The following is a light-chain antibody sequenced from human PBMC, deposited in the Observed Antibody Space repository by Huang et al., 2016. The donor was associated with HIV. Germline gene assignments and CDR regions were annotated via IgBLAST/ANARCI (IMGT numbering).Light chain of an antibody. CDR3: QQFDNLPV. V-gene: IGKV1-33*01. CDR1: QDITNY. CDR2: DVS. J-gene: IGKJ3*01. Sequence: DIQMTQSPSSLSASVGDRVTITCQASQDITNYLNWYQRKPGKAPKLLIYDVSNLETGGPSRFSGSGSGTDFTFTISSLQPEDIATYYCQQFDNLPVFGPGTKVDIK.